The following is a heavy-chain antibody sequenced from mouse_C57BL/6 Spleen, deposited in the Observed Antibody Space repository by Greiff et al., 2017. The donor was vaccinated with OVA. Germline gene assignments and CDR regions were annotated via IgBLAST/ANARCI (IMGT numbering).Heavy chain of an antibody. J-gene: IGHJ2*01. CDR1: GFTFSDYG. CDR3: AREAGTGDFDY. CDR2: ISSGSSTI. Sequence: EVKLVESGGGLVKPGGSLKLSCAASGFTFSDYGMHWVRQAPEKGLEWVAYISSGSSTIYYADTVKGRFTISRSNAKNTLFLQMTSLRSEDTAMYYGAREAGTGDFDYWGQGTTLTVSS. V-gene: IGHV5-17*01. D-gene: IGHD4-1*01.